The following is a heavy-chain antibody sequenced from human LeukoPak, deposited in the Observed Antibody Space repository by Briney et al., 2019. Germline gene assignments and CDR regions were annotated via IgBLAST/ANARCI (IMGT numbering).Heavy chain of an antibody. J-gene: IGHJ4*02. CDR1: GGSISSSSYY. V-gene: IGHV4-39*07. D-gene: IGHD5-12*01. CDR3: ARDGYSGYLTARDYFDY. Sequence: PSETLSLTCTVSGGSISSSSYYWGWIRQPPGKGLEWIGSIYYSGSTYYNPSLKSRVTMSVDTSKNQFSLKLSSVTAADTAVYYCARDGYSGYLTARDYFDYWGQGTLVTVSS. CDR2: IYYSGST.